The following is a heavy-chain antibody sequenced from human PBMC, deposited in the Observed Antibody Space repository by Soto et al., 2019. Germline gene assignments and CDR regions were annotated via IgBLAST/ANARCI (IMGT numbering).Heavy chain of an antibody. CDR2: INSGGNI. Sequence: PGGSLRLSCAVSGFTVSSWAMSWVRQAPGKGLEWVSGINSGGNIKYADSVKGRFTISRHNSKNTLYLQMNSLRAEDTAVYYCARDLTVSTDAFDIWGQGTMVTVSS. CDR3: ARDLTVSTDAFDI. CDR1: GFTVSSWA. D-gene: IGHD4-17*01. V-gene: IGHV3-53*04. J-gene: IGHJ3*02.